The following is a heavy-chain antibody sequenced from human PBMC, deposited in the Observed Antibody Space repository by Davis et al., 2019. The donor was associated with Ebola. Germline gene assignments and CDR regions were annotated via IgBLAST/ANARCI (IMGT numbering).Heavy chain of an antibody. CDR3: AKEWFGENQWEPFDY. CDR1: GFTFSSYA. V-gene: IGHV3-30-3*01. Sequence: GGSLRLSCAASGFTFSSYAMHWVRQAPGKGLEWVAVISYDGSNKYYADSVKGRFTISRDNSKNTLYLQMNSLRAEDTAVYYCAKEWFGENQWEPFDYWGQGTLDTVSS. D-gene: IGHD3-10*01. J-gene: IGHJ4*02. CDR2: ISYDGSNK.